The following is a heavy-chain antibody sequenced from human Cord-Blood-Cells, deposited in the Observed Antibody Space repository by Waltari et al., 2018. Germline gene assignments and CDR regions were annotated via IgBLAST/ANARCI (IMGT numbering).Heavy chain of an antibody. CDR1: GFTFSSYG. CDR2: IRYDGSNT. J-gene: IGHJ6*02. Sequence: QVQLVESGGGVVQPGGSLRLSCAAAGFTFSSYGMHWVRQAPGKGLEWVAFIRYDGSNTYYADSVKGRFTISRDNSKNTLYLQMNSLRAEDTAVYYCAKASTGEGYGMDVWDQGP. D-gene: IGHD7-27*01. CDR3: AKASTGEGYGMDV. V-gene: IGHV3-30*02.